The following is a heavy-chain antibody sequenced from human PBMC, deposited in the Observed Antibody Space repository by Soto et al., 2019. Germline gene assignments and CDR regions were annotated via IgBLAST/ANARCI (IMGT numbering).Heavy chain of an antibody. J-gene: IGHJ4*02. D-gene: IGHD3-10*01. CDR1: GYPFTTSG. V-gene: IGHV1-18*01. CDR2: VSPNNEIT. Sequence: ASVKVSCKASGYPFTTSGISWLRQAPGQGLEWMGWVSPNNEITNYARKFQGRVSMTTDPSTSTAYMVLRSLRSDDTAVYYCATYGSGTYFDYWGQGTLVTVSS. CDR3: ATYGSGTYFDY.